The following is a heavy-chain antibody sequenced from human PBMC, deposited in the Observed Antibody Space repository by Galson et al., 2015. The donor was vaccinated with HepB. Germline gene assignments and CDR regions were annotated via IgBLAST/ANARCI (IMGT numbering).Heavy chain of an antibody. CDR3: ARDGIGTVGATFY. CDR2: IYYSGST. Sequence: ETLSLTCTVSGGSISSSSYYWGWIRQPPGKGLEWIGSIYYSGSTYYNPSLKSRVTISVDTSKNQFSLKLSSVTAADTAVYYCARDGIGTVGATFYWGQGTLVTVSS. V-gene: IGHV4-39*07. D-gene: IGHD1-26*01. J-gene: IGHJ4*02. CDR1: GGSISSSSYY.